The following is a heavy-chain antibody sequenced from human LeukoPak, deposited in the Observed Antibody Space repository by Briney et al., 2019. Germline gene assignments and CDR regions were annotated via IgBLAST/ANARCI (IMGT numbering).Heavy chain of an antibody. V-gene: IGHV1-2*02. CDR3: ARDPLDGNFYFDY. CDR2: FNGNGGGT. J-gene: IGHJ4*02. Sequence: GASVKVSCKASGYTFTSNDINWVRQAPGQGLEWMGWFNGNGGGTKYAQKFQGRVTMTRDTSIDTDYMELTSLISDDTAVYYCARDPLDGNFYFDYWGQGTLVTAAS. D-gene: IGHD5-24*01. CDR1: GYTFTSND.